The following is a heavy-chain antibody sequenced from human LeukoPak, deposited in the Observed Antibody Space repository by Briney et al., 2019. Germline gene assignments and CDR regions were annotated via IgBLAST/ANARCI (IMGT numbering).Heavy chain of an antibody. V-gene: IGHV4-4*07. J-gene: IGHJ4*02. CDR1: GGSISSSF. Sequence: SETLSLTCSVSGGSISSSFWSWIRQPAGKGLEWIGRIYADGSTNYNPSLKSRITLSLDTPGNQVFRRLTSVTAADTAVYFCARAPAGCGGTCAFDYWGQGTQVTVSS. CDR3: ARAPAGCGGTCAFDY. D-gene: IGHD2-15*01. CDR2: IYADGST.